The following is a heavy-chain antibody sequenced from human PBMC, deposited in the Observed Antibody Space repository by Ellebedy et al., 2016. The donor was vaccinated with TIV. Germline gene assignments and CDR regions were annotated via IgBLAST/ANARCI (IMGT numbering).Heavy chain of an antibody. D-gene: IGHD1-26*01. CDR1: GFTFSSYG. J-gene: IGHJ4*02. CDR2: IRYDGSNK. Sequence: PGGSLRLSCAASGFTFSSYGMHWVRQAPGKGLEWVAFIRYDGSNKYYADSVKGRFTISRDNSKNTLYLQMNSLRAEDTAVYYCAARIGSYESPFDYWGQGTLVTVSS. CDR3: AARIGSYESPFDY. V-gene: IGHV3-30*02.